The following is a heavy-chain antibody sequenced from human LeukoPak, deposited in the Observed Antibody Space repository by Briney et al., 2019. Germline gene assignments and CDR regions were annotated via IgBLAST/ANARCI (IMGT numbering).Heavy chain of an antibody. V-gene: IGHV4-34*01. J-gene: IGHJ4*02. D-gene: IGHD3-22*01. CDR2: INHSGST. CDR3: ARARVDYYDSSYDY. Sequence: SETLSLTCAVYGGSFSAYYWSWIRQPPGNGLEWIGEINHSGSTNYNPSLKSRVTISVDTSKNQFSLKLSSVTAADTAVYYCARARVDYYDSSYDYWGQGTLVTVSS. CDR1: GGSFSAYY.